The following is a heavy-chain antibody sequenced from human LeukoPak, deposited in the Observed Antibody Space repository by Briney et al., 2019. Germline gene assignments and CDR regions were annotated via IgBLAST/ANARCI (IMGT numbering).Heavy chain of an antibody. J-gene: IGHJ4*02. CDR2: INPNSGGT. CDR1: GYTFTGYY. V-gene: IGHV1-2*06. D-gene: IGHD3-22*01. CDR3: ARGARRITMIVVVTLGY. Sequence: ASVKVSCKASGYTFTGYYMHLVRQAPGQGLEWMGRINPNSGGTNYAQKFQGRVTMTRDTSISTAYMELSRLRSDDTAVYYCARGARRITMIVVVTLGYWGQGTLVTVSS.